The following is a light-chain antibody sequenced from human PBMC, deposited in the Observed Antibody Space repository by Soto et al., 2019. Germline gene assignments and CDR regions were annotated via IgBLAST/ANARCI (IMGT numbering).Light chain of an antibody. CDR2: RNN. CDR3: ATWDDSLSGWM. J-gene: IGLJ3*02. V-gene: IGLV1-47*01. Sequence: QSVVTHPPSASGTPGQRVTISCSGSSSNIGSNYVYWYQQLPGTAPKLLIYRNNQRPSGVPDRFSGSKSGTSASLAISGLRSEDEADYYCATWDDSLSGWMFGGGTKVTVL. CDR1: SSNIGSNY.